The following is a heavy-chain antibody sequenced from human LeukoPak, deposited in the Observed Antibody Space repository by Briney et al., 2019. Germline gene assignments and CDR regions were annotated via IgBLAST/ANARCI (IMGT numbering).Heavy chain of an antibody. CDR1: GFTFSSYS. Sequence: GGSLRLXCAASGFTFSSYSMNWVRQAPGKGLEGVSYISSSSSTIYYADSGKGRFTMSRDNAKNSLYLPMNSLRAEDTAVYYCARCVDTAPPFDYWGQGTLVTVSP. CDR3: ARCVDTAPPFDY. D-gene: IGHD5-18*01. V-gene: IGHV3-48*01. CDR2: ISSSSSTI. J-gene: IGHJ4*02.